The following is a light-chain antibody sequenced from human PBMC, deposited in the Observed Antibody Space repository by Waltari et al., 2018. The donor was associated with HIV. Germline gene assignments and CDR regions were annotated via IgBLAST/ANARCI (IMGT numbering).Light chain of an antibody. CDR2: GAS. V-gene: IGKV3-11*01. Sequence: EIVLTQSPATLSLSPGERATLSCRASQTINNYLAWFQQKPGQPPRLLIYGASNRATGIPARFSGRGSGTDFTLTISSLEPEDFAVYYCQQRGDWPPFTFGGGTKVEIK. J-gene: IGKJ4*01. CDR3: QQRGDWPPFT. CDR1: QTINNY.